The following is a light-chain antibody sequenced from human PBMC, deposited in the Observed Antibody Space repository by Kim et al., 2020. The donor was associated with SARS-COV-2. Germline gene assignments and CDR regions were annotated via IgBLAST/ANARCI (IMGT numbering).Light chain of an antibody. J-gene: IGKJ1*01. CDR2: DAS. Sequence: GDRVTITCRASQSINIWLAWYQQKPGKAPNLLIYDASNLETGVPSRFSGSGSGTQFTLTISSLQPDDFATYYCQAYKSDSWTFGQGTKVDIK. V-gene: IGKV1-5*01. CDR3: QAYKSDSWT. CDR1: QSINIW.